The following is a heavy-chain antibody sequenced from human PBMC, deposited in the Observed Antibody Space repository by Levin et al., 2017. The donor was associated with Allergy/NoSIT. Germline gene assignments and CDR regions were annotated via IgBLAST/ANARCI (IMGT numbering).Heavy chain of an antibody. CDR2: IWYDGSNK. Sequence: GESLKISCAASGFTFSSYGMHWVRQAPGKGLEWVAVIWYDGSNKYYADSVKGRFTISRDNSKNTLYLQMNSLRAEDTAVYYCARDLRNYYYYYGMDVWGQGTTVTVSS. CDR3: ARDLRNYYYYYGMDV. J-gene: IGHJ6*02. CDR1: GFTFSSYG. V-gene: IGHV3-33*01.